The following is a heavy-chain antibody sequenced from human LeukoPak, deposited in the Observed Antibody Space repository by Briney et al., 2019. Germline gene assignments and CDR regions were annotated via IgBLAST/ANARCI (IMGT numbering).Heavy chain of an antibody. Sequence: AAVNVSCKASGYTLTNYGISWLGQAPAQALEWMGWNSDYNGNTNYAQKLEGRVTMATDTSTSTAYMELRSLRSDDTAVYYCARGSHPRSYYDFWSGIPSTGFDYWGQGTLVTVSS. CDR3: ARGSHPRSYYDFWSGIPSTGFDY. V-gene: IGHV1-18*01. CDR2: NSDYNGNT. J-gene: IGHJ4*02. D-gene: IGHD3-3*01. CDR1: GYTLTNYG.